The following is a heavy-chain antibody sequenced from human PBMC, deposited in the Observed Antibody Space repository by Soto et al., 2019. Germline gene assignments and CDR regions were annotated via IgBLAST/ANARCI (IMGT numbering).Heavy chain of an antibody. Sequence: QVQLQQWGAGLLKPSETLSLTCAVYVGSFSGYYWSWIRQTPGKGLEWIGEISDTGSVNFNPSLKSRVTISVDTSKNQFSLKLTSVTAADSAVYYCARGPGFCTSTTCYPSQGLDYWGQGTLVTVSS. D-gene: IGHD2-2*01. J-gene: IGHJ4*02. CDR1: VGSFSGYY. V-gene: IGHV4-34*01. CDR3: ARGPGFCTSTTCYPSQGLDY. CDR2: ISDTGSV.